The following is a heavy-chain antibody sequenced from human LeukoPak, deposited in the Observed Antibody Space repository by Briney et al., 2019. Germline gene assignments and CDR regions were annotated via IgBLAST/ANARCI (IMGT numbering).Heavy chain of an antibody. D-gene: IGHD5-18*01. CDR3: ARVGLIQLWLREGYYFDY. V-gene: IGHV3-48*03. CDR1: GSTFSSYE. J-gene: IGHJ4*02. CDR2: ISSSGSTI. Sequence: PGGSLRLSCAASGSTFSSYEMNWVRQAPGKGLEWVSYISSSGSTIYYADSVKGRFTISRDNAKNSLYLQMNSLRAEDTAVYYCARVGLIQLWLREGYYFDYWGQGTLVTVSS.